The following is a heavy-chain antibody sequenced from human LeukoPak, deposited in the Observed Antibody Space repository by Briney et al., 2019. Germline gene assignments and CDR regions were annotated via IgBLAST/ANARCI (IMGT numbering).Heavy chain of an antibody. V-gene: IGHV3-11*01. CDR1: GFTFSDYY. J-gene: IGHJ6*02. CDR2: ISSSGSTI. CDR3: ASTIFGVVTDPYGMDV. Sequence: PGGSLRLSCAASGFTFSDYYMSWIRQAPGQGLEWVSYISSSGSTIYYADSVKGRFTISRDNAKNSLYLQMNSLRAEDTAVYYCASTIFGVVTDPYGMDVWGQGTTVTVSS. D-gene: IGHD3-3*01.